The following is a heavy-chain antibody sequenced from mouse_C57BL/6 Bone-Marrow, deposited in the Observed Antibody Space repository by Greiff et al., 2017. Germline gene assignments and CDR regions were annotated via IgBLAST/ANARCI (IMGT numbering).Heavy chain of an antibody. J-gene: IGHJ3*01. CDR2: ISYDGSN. D-gene: IGHD4-1*01. CDR1: GYSITSGYY. Sequence: EVKLVESGPGLVKPSQSLSLTCSVTGYSITSGYYWNWIRQFPGNKLEWMGYISYDGSNNSNPSLKNRISITRETSKNQFFLKLNSVTTEDTATYYCANLTEFAYWGQGTLVTVSA. CDR3: ANLTEFAY. V-gene: IGHV3-6*01.